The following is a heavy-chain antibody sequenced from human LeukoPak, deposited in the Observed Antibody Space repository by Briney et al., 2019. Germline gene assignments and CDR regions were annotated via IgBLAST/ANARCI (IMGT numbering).Heavy chain of an antibody. J-gene: IGHJ5*02. D-gene: IGHD3-9*01. CDR3: ARAPYDILTGYSLNWFDP. CDR2: INGDNGNT. CDR1: GYTFTTYA. V-gene: IGHV1-3*01. Sequence: ASVKVSCNASGYTFTTYAMHWVRQAPGQRLEWMGWINGDNGNTKYSQKFQGRVTITRDTSAYTGYMELRGLSSADTAVYFCARAPYDILTGYSLNWFDPWGQGTLVSVSS.